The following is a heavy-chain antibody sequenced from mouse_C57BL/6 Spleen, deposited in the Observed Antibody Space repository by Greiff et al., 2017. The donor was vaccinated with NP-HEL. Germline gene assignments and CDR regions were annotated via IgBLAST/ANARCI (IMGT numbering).Heavy chain of an antibody. CDR2: IRSKSNNYAT. V-gene: IGHV10-1*01. J-gene: IGHJ1*03. CDR3: VRHDLLGGYFDV. CDR1: GFSFNTYA. D-gene: IGHD1-1*01. Sequence: EVKLVESGGGLVQPKGSLKLSCAASGFSFNTYAMNWVRQAPGKGLEWVARIRSKSNNYATYYADSVKDRFTISRDDSESMLYLQMNNLKTEDTAMYYCVRHDLLGGYFDVWGTGTTVTVSS.